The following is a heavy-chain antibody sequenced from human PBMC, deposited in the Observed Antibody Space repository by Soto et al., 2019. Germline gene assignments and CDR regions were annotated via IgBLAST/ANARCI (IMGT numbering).Heavy chain of an antibody. Sequence: QVTLKESGPVLVKPTETLTLTCTVSGFSLSNARMGVSWIRQRPGKALEWLAHIFSNDEKSYSTSLKSRLTISMDTSKSQVVRTMTNMDPVDTATYYCARIRQQWLDTYYYYGMDVWGQGTTVTVSS. CDR3: ARIRQQWLDTYYYYGMDV. J-gene: IGHJ6*02. V-gene: IGHV2-26*01. CDR2: IFSNDEK. CDR1: GFSLSNARMG. D-gene: IGHD6-19*01.